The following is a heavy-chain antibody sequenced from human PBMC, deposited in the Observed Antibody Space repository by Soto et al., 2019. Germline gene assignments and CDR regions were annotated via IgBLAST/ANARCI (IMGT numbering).Heavy chain of an antibody. CDR3: ARGGSLRYFDWSPGAKPDY. V-gene: IGHV3-33*01. CDR2: IWYDGSNK. Sequence: QVQLVESGGGVVQPGRSLRLSCAASGFTFSSYGMHWVRQAPGKGLEWVAVIWYDGSNKYYADSVKGRFTISRDNSKNTLYLQMNSLRAEDTAVYYCARGGSLRYFDWSPGAKPDYWGQGTLVTVSS. D-gene: IGHD3-9*01. J-gene: IGHJ4*02. CDR1: GFTFSSYG.